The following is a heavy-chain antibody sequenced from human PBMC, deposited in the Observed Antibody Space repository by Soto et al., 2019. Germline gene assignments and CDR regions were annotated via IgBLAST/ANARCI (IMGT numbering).Heavy chain of an antibody. J-gene: IGHJ4*02. CDR1: GFTFSTYT. D-gene: IGHD1-26*01. CDR2: INGRSNYV. Sequence: PGGSLRLSCVFSGFTFSTYTMNWVRQAPGKGLEWVSSINGRSNYVYYADSVKGRFTISRDNAKNSLYLQMNRLRAEDTAIYYCAREDRVVGSSSAFDHWGLGTLVTVS. CDR3: AREDRVVGSSSAFDH. V-gene: IGHV3-21*01.